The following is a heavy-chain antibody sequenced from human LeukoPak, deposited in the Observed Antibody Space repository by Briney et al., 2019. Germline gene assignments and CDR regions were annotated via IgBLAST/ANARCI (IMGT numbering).Heavy chain of an antibody. CDR3: ARDMYYDSSGYYNY. D-gene: IGHD3-22*01. CDR1: GGSMRSYY. CDR2: IYYTGSGST. J-gene: IGHJ4*02. Sequence: SETLSLTCTVSGGSMRSYYWSWVRQPPGKGLEWIGYIYYTGSGSTNYNPSLKSRVSISVDTSKNQFSLNLSSVTAADTAVYYCARDMYYDSSGYYNYWGQGTLVTVSS. V-gene: IGHV4-59*01.